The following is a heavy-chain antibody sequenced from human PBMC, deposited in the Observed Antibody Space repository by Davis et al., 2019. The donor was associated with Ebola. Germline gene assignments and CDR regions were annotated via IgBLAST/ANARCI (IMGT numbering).Heavy chain of an antibody. CDR2: INHSGST. J-gene: IGHJ6*04. D-gene: IGHD3-3*01. CDR3: ARGYRITIFGGSDRYYGMDV. Sequence: MPSETLSLTCAVYGGSFSGYYWSWVRQPPGKWLKWIGEINHSGSTNYNPSLKSRVTISVDTSKNQFSLKLSSVTAADTAVYYCARGYRITIFGGSDRYYGMDVWGKGTTVTVSS. V-gene: IGHV4-34*01. CDR1: GGSFSGYY.